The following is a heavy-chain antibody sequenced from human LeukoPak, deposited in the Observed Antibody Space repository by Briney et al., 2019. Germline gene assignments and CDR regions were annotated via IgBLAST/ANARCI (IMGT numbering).Heavy chain of an antibody. J-gene: IGHJ4*02. D-gene: IGHD5-12*01. CDR2: IKQDGSEK. V-gene: IGHV3-7*01. CDR3: ARDSPYEIVATIPPDY. CDR1: GFTFSSYW. Sequence: GGSLRLSCAASGFTFSSYWMSWVRQAPGKGLEWVANIKQDGSEKYYVDSVKGRFTISRDNAKNSLYLQMNSLRAEDTAVYYCARDSPYEIVATIPPDYWGQGTLVTVSS.